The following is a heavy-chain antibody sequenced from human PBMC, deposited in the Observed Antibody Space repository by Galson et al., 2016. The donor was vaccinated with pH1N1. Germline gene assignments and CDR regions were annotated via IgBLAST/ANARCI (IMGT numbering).Heavy chain of an antibody. Sequence: SLRLSCAASGFTFDDYAMHWVRQAPGKGLEWVSGISWNSGSIGYADSVKGRFTISRDNAKNSLYLQMNSLSAEDTALYYCAKVTSFLWGAFDIWGQGTMVTVSS. CDR3: AKVTSFLWGAFDI. V-gene: IGHV3-9*01. CDR2: ISWNSGSI. CDR1: GFTFDDYA. J-gene: IGHJ3*02. D-gene: IGHD2/OR15-2a*01.